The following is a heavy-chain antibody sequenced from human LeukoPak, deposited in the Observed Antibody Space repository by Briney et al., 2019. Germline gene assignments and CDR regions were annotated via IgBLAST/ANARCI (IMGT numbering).Heavy chain of an antibody. Sequence: PGGSLRLSCAASGFIFSSYSMNWVRQAPGKGLKWVSSISSSSSYIYYADSVKGRFTISRDNAKNSLYLQMNSLRAEDTAVYYCARHNDYGDLGLGYWGQGTLVTVSS. CDR1: GFIFSSYS. V-gene: IGHV3-21*01. D-gene: IGHD4-17*01. J-gene: IGHJ4*02. CDR2: ISSSSSYI. CDR3: ARHNDYGDLGLGY.